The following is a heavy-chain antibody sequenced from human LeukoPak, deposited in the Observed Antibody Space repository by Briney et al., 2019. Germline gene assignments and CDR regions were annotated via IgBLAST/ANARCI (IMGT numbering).Heavy chain of an antibody. Sequence: SETLSLTCTVSGGSISSSSYYWGWIRQPPGKGLEWIGSIYYSGSTYYNPSLKSRVTISVDTSKNQFSLKLSSVTAADTAVYYCATSPGLKIDSSSFIDYWGQGTLVTVSS. CDR2: IYYSGST. CDR3: ATSPGLKIDSSSFIDY. J-gene: IGHJ4*02. V-gene: IGHV4-39*07. D-gene: IGHD6-13*01. CDR1: GGSISSSSYY.